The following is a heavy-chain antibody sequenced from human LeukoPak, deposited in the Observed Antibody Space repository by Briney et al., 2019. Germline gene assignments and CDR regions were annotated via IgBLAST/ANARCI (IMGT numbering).Heavy chain of an antibody. Sequence: GGSLRLSRAASGFIFSTYWMTWVRQAPGKGLEWVATIKYDGDEKFYVDSVTGRFTISRDNAKNSLYLQMNSLTAEDTAVYYCVRESFSRGDFNWGQGTLVSVSS. CDR2: IKYDGDEK. V-gene: IGHV3-7*01. CDR3: VRESFSRGDFN. J-gene: IGHJ4*02. D-gene: IGHD7-27*01. CDR1: GFIFSTYW.